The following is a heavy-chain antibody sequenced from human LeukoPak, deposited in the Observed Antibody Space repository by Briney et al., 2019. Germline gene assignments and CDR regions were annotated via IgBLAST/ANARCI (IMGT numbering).Heavy chain of an antibody. D-gene: IGHD3-22*01. J-gene: IGHJ3*02. V-gene: IGHV4-59*01. CDR2: IYYSGSP. CDR3: ARERDSSGFDAFDI. Sequence: PSETLSLTCTVSGGSISSNYWSWIRQPPGKGLEWNGYIYYSGSPNYNPSLKSRVTISVHTSKNQFSLKLSSVTAADTAVYYCARERDSSGFDAFDIWGQGTIVTVSS. CDR1: GGSISSNY.